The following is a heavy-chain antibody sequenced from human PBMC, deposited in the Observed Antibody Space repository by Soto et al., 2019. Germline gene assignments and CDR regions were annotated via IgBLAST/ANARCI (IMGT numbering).Heavy chain of an antibody. Sequence: GGSLRLSCAASGFTFSSYTMNWVRQAPGKGLEWVSSISSSSGYIYYADSMKGRFTISRDNAKNSVYLQMNSLRAEDTAVYYCARDPDLTAAPGAPYYYGMDVWGQGTTVTVSS. CDR3: ARDPDLTAAPGAPYYYGMDV. CDR1: GFTFSSYT. CDR2: ISSSSGYI. J-gene: IGHJ6*02. V-gene: IGHV3-21*01. D-gene: IGHD6-13*01.